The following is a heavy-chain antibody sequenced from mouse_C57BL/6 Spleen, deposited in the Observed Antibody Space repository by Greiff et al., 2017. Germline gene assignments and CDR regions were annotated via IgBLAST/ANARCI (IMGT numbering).Heavy chain of an antibody. CDR3: ARDQLGVDY. CDR2: ISYDGSN. V-gene: IGHV3-6*01. Sequence: EVQVVESGPGLVKPSQSLSLTCSVTGYSITSGYYWNWIRQFPGNKLEWLGYISYDGSNNYNPSLKNRISITRDTSKNQFFLKWNSVTTEDTATYYCARDQLGVDYWGQGTTLTVSS. D-gene: IGHD4-1*02. J-gene: IGHJ2*01. CDR1: GYSITSGYY.